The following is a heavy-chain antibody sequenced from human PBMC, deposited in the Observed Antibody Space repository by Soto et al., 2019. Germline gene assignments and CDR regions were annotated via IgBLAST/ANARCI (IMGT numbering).Heavy chain of an antibody. D-gene: IGHD6-13*01. V-gene: IGHV4-59*01. CDR1: GDSIRSYY. CDR3: AIVTAVAGY. Sequence: QSQTLSLTCTVSGDSIRSYYWSWIRQPPGKGLEWIGYIYYSGSTNYNPSLKSRVTISVATSKNQFSLKLTSVTAADTAVYYCAIVTAVAGYWGQGTLVTVSS. CDR2: IYYSGST. J-gene: IGHJ4*02.